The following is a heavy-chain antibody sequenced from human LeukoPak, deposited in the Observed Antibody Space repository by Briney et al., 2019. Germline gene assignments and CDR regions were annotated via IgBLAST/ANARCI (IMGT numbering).Heavy chain of an antibody. Sequence: PGGSLRLSCAASGFTFSDYYMSWIRQAPGKGLEWVSYISGGGTTIYYADSVKGRFTISRDNAKNSLYLQMNSLRAEDTAVYYCARDRTSSSWRPDSFDIWGQGTMVTVS. V-gene: IGHV3-11*01. J-gene: IGHJ3*02. CDR2: ISGGGTTI. D-gene: IGHD6-13*01. CDR3: ARDRTSSSWRPDSFDI. CDR1: GFTFSDYY.